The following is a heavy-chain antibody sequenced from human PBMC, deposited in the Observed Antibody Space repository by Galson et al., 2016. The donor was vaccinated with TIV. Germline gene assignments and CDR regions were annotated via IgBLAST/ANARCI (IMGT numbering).Heavy chain of an antibody. V-gene: IGHV1-18*01. CDR3: ARDRGSMTMILVVDYYYGMDV. J-gene: IGHJ6*02. CDR1: GCTLTNYG. CDR2: ISGHTGNT. Sequence: SVKVSCKASGCTLTNYGISWVRRAPGQGLEWMGWISGHTGNTDYARKFQGRLLMTTDTSTGTAFMELRSLTSDDTAVYYCARDRGSMTMILVVDYYYGMDVWGQGTTVTVSS. D-gene: IGHD3-22*01.